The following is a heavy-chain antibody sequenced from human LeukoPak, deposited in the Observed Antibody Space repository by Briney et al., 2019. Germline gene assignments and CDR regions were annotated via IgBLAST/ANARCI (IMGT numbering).Heavy chain of an antibody. D-gene: IGHD6-13*01. V-gene: IGHV3-15*01. CDR3: ATELSSSWYSAFDY. CDR2: IKSKVDGGTT. J-gene: IGHJ4*01. CDR1: GFTFSNAW. Sequence: PGGSLRLSCAASGFTFSNAWMSWVGQAPGKGLEWVGRIKSKVDGGTTDYAAPVKGRFTISRDDSKNTLYLQMNSLKTEDTAVYYCATELSSSWYSAFDYWGHGTLVTVSS.